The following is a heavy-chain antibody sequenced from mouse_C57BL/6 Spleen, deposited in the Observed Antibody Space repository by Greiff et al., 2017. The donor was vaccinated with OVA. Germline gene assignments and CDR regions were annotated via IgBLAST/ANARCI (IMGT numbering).Heavy chain of an antibody. CDR3: ARNGGSSPYAMGY. CDR2: IDPSDSYT. CDR1: GYTFTSYW. V-gene: IGHV1-59*01. Sequence: QVQLQQPGAELVRPGTSVKLSCKASGYTFTSYWMHWVKQRPGQGLEWIGVIDPSDSYTNYNQKFKGKATLTVDTSSSTAYMQLSSLTTEDSAVYYWARNGGSSPYAMGYWGQGTSVTVSS. D-gene: IGHD1-1*01. J-gene: IGHJ4*01.